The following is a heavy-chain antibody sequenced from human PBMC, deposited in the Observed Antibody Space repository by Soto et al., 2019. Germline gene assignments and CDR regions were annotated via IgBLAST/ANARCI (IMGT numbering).Heavy chain of an antibody. D-gene: IGHD6-6*01. CDR2: IYYSGST. V-gene: IGHV4-31*03. CDR3: ARGRYSSSSNWFDP. J-gene: IGHJ5*02. Sequence: QVQLQESGPGLVKPSQTLSLTCTVSGGSISSGGYYWSWIRHHPGKGLEWIGYIYYSGSTYYNPSIKRRFTISVDTSKNQFSLKLRSVTAADTAVYYCARGRYSSSSNWFDPWGQGTLVTVSS. CDR1: GGSISSGGYY.